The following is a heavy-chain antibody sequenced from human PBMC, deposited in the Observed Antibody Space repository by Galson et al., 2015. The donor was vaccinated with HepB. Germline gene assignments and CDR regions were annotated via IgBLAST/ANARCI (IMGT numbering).Heavy chain of an antibody. CDR3: AKDPYLYSALAGTMAGFDY. CDR2: ISYDGSNK. CDR1: GFTFSNYG. D-gene: IGHD6-19*01. J-gene: IGHJ4*02. Sequence: SLRLSCAASGFTFSNYGMHWVRQAPGKGLEWVAVISYDGSNKYYADSVKGRFTISRDNSKTTLYLQMNSLRAEDTALYNCAKDPYLYSALAGTMAGFDYWGQGTLVTVSS. V-gene: IGHV3-30*18.